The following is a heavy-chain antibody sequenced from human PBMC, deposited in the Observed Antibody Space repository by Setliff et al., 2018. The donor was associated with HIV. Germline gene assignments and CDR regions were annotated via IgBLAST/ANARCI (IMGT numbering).Heavy chain of an antibody. CDR2: IYTDGTI. CDR3: ERGGQSSGYAIEC. CDR1: GGSISSGNYY. V-gene: IGHV4-61*09. Sequence: PSETLSLTCSVSGGSISSGNYYWGWTRQPAGKGLEWIGHIYTDGTIKYNPSLKSRLTISLDTSKNQFSLKLNSVTAADTAVYYCERGGQSSGYAIECWGQGTLVTVSS. J-gene: IGHJ4*02. D-gene: IGHD5-12*01.